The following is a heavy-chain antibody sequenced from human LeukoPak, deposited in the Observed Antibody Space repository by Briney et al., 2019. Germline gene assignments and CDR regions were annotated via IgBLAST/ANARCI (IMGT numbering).Heavy chain of an antibody. CDR1: GFTFNNYW. D-gene: IGHD1-26*01. J-gene: IGHJ3*01. Sequence: PGGSLRLSCAASGFTFNNYWMTWVRQGPGKGLEWVAQIKEDGSEKYYVDSVRGRFTISRDNAKNLLYLQMNSLRVEDTALYYCARDKASGSSYGSSFHFWGQGTMVTVSS. CDR2: IKEDGSEK. CDR3: ARDKASGSSYGSSFHF. V-gene: IGHV3-7*01.